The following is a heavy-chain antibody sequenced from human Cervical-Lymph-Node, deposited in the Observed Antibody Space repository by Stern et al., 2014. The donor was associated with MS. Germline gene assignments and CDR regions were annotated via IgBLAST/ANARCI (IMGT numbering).Heavy chain of an antibody. CDR1: GYRFTSYY. CDR3: ARDLSQYSYGYFVY. D-gene: IGHD5-18*01. Sequence: VQLVQSEAEVTKPGASVKVSCKASGYRFTSYYMHWVRQAPGQGLEWVGIINTYGGTTNYAQNFQGRVTMTRDTSTSTIYMELSSLRSEDTAVYYCARDLSQYSYGYFVYWGQGTLVTVSS. V-gene: IGHV1-46*03. J-gene: IGHJ4*02. CDR2: INTYGGTT.